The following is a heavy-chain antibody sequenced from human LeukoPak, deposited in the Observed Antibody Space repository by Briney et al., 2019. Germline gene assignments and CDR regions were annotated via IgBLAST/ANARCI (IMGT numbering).Heavy chain of an antibody. CDR3: ASPYYYGXGSYNLGAFDI. D-gene: IGHD3-10*01. V-gene: IGHV3-66*01. J-gene: IGHJ3*02. CDR1: GFTVSSNY. CDR2: IYSGGST. Sequence: GGSLRLSCAASGFTVSSNYMSWVRQAPGKGLEWVSVIYSGGSTYYADSVKGRFTISRDNSKNTLYLQMNSLRAEDTAVYYCASPYYYGXGSYNLGAFDIWGQGTMVTV.